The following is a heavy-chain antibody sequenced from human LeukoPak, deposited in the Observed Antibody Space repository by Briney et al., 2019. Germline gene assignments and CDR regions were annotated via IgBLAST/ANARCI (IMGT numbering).Heavy chain of an antibody. V-gene: IGHV4-59*01. CDR2: IYYSGST. Sequence: SETLSLTCTVSGGSIISYYWSWIRQPPVKGLEWIGYIYYSGSTNYNPSLKSRVTISVDTSKNQFSLKLSSVTAADTAVYYCARDLRRDGYKYYFDYWGQGTLVTVSS. CDR3: ARDLRRDGYKYYFDY. CDR1: GGSIISYY. J-gene: IGHJ4*02. D-gene: IGHD5-24*01.